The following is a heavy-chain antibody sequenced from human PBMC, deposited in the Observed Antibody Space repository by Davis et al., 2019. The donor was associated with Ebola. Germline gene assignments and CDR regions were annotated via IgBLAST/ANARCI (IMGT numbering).Heavy chain of an antibody. CDR2: IFHSGST. V-gene: IGHV4-39*01. CDR1: GGSISSSSHY. J-gene: IGHJ6*02. D-gene: IGHD2-21*01. CDR3: KGDTYYYYDMDA. Sequence: MPSETLSLTCTVSGGSISSSSHYWAWIRQSPGKGLEWIGSIFHSGSTYYNPSLKSRVTISVDTSENQFSLRVNSVTAAATAVYFCKGDTYYYYDMDAWGQGTTVTVSS.